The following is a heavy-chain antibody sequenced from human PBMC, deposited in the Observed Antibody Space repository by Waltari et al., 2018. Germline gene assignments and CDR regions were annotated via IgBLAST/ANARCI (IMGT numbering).Heavy chain of an antibody. CDR1: GFTFSSYG. CDR3: AKALFRQSNDDY. J-gene: IGHJ4*02. D-gene: IGHD3-10*01. CDR2: ISKYGSNK. V-gene: IGHV3-30*18. Sequence: QVQLVESGRGVVQPGRSLRLSCAASGFTFSSYGMHWVRQAPGKGLEWVAVISKYGSNKYYADSVKGRFTISRDNSKNTLYLQMNSLRAEDTAVYYCAKALFRQSNDDYWGQGTLVTVSS.